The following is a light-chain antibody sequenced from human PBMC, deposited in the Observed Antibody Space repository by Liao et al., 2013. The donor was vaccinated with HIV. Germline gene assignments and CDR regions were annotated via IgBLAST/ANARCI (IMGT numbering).Light chain of an antibody. J-gene: IGLJ3*02. CDR1: ELGYKY. Sequence: SDELTQPSSVSVSPGQTASITCSGDELGYKYASWYQQRPGQSPVLVIYQDTKRPSGIPERFSGSNSRNTATLTIRGTQVMDEADYYCQAWDSGTAVFGGGTKLTVL. CDR3: QAWDSGTAV. CDR2: QDT. V-gene: IGLV3-1*01.